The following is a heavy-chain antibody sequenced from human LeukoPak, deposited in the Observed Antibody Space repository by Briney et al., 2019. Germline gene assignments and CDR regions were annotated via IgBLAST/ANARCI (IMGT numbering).Heavy chain of an antibody. V-gene: IGHV3-48*04. J-gene: IGHJ4*02. CDR2: ISSSSSNT. Sequence: GGSLRLSCAASGFGFNTYSIDWVRQAPGKELEWVSYISSSSSNTYHADSVKGRFTISRDNAKNSLHLQMNSLRAEDTAVYYCARVGRSGWTVDYWGQGTLVTVSS. CDR3: ARVGRSGWTVDY. CDR1: GFGFNTYS. D-gene: IGHD6-19*01.